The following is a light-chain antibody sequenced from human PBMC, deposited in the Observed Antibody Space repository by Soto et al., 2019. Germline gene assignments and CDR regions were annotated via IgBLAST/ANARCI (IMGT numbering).Light chain of an antibody. CDR1: SSNIGSNT. V-gene: IGLV1-44*01. J-gene: IGLJ1*01. CDR3: ETWDDSRNGYV. CDR2: DND. Sequence: QSVLTQPPSASGTPGQRVTISASGSSSNIGSNTVSWYQQVPGTAPKLLIYDNDERPSGVPGRFSGSKSGTSASLAISGLQSEDEADYYGETWDDSRNGYVFGPGTKVTVL.